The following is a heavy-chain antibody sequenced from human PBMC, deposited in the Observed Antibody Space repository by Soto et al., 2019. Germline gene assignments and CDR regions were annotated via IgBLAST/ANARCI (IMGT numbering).Heavy chain of an antibody. Sequence: QITLKESGPTLVKPTQTLTLTCSFSGFSLNTGGVGVAWIRQPPGKALEGLGIIYWDDDKHYSPTLKTRLTITKDTSTNQVVLTMTNMDHVDTATYYCGHSVVRVFMGANYLDWLDPWGQGTLVTVSS. D-gene: IGHD3-16*01. CDR3: GHSVVRVFMGANYLDWLDP. CDR1: GFSLNTGGVG. J-gene: IGHJ5*02. V-gene: IGHV2-5*02. CDR2: IYWDDDK.